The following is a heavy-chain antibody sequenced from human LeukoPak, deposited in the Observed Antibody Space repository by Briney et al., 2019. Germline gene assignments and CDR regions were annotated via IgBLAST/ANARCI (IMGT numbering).Heavy chain of an antibody. CDR2: ISSSSSYI. CDR3: AGDEHHLVQGYYFDY. Sequence: GGSLRLSCAASGFTFSSYSMNWVRQAPGKGLEWVSSISSSSSYIYYADSVKGRFTISRDNAKNSLFLQMDSLRAEDTALYYCAGDEHHLVQGYYFDYWGQGTLVTVSS. CDR1: GFTFSSYS. V-gene: IGHV3-21*01. D-gene: IGHD6-13*01. J-gene: IGHJ4*02.